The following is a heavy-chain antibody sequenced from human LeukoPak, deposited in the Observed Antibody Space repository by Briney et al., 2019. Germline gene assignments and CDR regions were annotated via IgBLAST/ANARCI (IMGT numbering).Heavy chain of an antibody. D-gene: IGHD5-12*01. CDR3: ARGHDIVATI. Sequence: SQTLSLTCAVYGGSFSGYYWSWIRQPPGKGLEWIGEINHSGSTNYNPSLKSRVTISVDTSKNQFSLKLSSVTAADTAVYYCARGHDIVATIWGQGTLVTVSS. J-gene: IGHJ4*02. CDR1: GGSFSGYY. CDR2: INHSGST. V-gene: IGHV4-34*01.